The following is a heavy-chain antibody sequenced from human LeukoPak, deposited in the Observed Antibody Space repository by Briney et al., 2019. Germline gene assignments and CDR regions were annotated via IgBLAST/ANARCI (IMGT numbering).Heavy chain of an antibody. J-gene: IGHJ5*02. CDR3: ARDLWLAGATGWFDP. CDR1: GGSISSYY. D-gene: IGHD1-26*01. CDR2: IYYSGST. V-gene: IGHV4-59*01. Sequence: SETLSLTCTVSGGSISSYYWSWIRQPPGKGLEWIGYIYYSGSTNYNPSLKSRVTISVDTSKNQFSLKLSSVTAADTAVYYCARDLWLAGATGWFDPWGQGTLVTVSS.